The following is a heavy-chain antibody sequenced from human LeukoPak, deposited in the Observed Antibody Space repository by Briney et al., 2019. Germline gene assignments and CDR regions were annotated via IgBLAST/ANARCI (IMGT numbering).Heavy chain of an antibody. CDR1: GGSISSYY. J-gene: IGHJ4*02. V-gene: IGHV4-59*01. CDR2: IYYSGST. CDR3: AREEVDSGVFDY. D-gene: IGHD1-26*01. Sequence: NPSETLSLTCTVSGGSISSYYWSWIRQPPGKGLEWIGYIYYSGSTNYNPSLKSRVTISVDTSKNQFSLKLSSVTAADTAVYYCAREEVDSGVFDYWGQGTLVTVSS.